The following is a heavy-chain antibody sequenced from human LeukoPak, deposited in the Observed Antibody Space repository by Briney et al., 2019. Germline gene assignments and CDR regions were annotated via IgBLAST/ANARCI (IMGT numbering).Heavy chain of an antibody. CDR3: AREAGSGSWFDY. Sequence: APXKGRGXVXSISSSSSYIYYADSVKGRFTISRDNAKNSLYLQMNSLRAEDTAVYYCAREAGSGSWFDYWGQGTLVTVSS. D-gene: IGHD3-10*01. J-gene: IGHJ4*02. V-gene: IGHV3-21*01. CDR2: ISSSSSYI.